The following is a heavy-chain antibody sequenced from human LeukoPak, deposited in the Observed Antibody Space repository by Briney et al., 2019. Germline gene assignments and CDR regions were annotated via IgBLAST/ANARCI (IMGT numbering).Heavy chain of an antibody. CDR1: GFTFSDYW. V-gene: IGHV3-7*01. Sequence: GGSLRLSCAASGFTFSDYWMNWVRQAPGKGLEWVANIKQDGSEKDYVDSVKCRFTISRDNAKNSLYLQMDSLRVEDTAVYYCARKGGYSSGYYYWGQGTLVTVSS. CDR3: ARKGGYSSGYYY. CDR2: IKQDGSEK. D-gene: IGHD3-22*01. J-gene: IGHJ4*02.